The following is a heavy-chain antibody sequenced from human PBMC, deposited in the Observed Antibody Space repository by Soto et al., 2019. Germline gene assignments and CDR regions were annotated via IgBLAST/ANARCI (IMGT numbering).Heavy chain of an antibody. D-gene: IGHD3-10*01. CDR2: IYHTGYT. Sequence: SETLSLTCTVSGGSISSGAFYCSWVRQPPGKGLDWIGYIYHTGYTFYNPSLESRLTLSVDTSENRCSLNLNSVTAADTAVYYCTAHAEGSAHWGQGTLVTVSS. CDR3: TAHAEGSAH. J-gene: IGHJ4*02. V-gene: IGHV4-31*03. CDR1: GGSISSGAFY.